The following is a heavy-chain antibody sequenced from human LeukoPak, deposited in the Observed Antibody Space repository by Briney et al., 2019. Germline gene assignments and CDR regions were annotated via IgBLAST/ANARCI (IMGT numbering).Heavy chain of an antibody. J-gene: IGHJ4*02. CDR2: IIPILGIA. D-gene: IGHD3-22*01. CDR1: GGTFSSYA. CDR3: AREGGRYYYDSSGYSY. Sequence: SVKVSCKASGGTFSSYAISWVRQAPGQGLEWMGRIIPILGIANYAQKFQGRVTITADKSTSTAYMELSSLRSEDTAVYYCAREGGRYYYDSSGYSYWGQGTLVTVSS. V-gene: IGHV1-69*04.